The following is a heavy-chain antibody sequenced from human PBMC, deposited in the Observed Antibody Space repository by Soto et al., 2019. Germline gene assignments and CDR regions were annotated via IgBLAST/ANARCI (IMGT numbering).Heavy chain of an antibody. V-gene: IGHV3-48*01. D-gene: IGHD4-17*01. J-gene: IGHJ5*02. CDR1: GFTFSSYS. Sequence: EVQLVESGGGLVQPGGSLRLSCAASGFTFSSYSMNWVRQAPWKGLEWVSYISSSSSTIYYADSVKGRFTISRDNANNSLYLKMNLLRAEDTAVYYCAREGGDLNWFDPWGQGTLVTVSS. CDR2: ISSSSSTI. CDR3: AREGGDLNWFDP.